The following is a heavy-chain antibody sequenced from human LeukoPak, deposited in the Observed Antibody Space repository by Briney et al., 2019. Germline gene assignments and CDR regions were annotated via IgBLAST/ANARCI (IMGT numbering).Heavy chain of an antibody. CDR1: GGSISSSSYY. V-gene: IGHV4-39*02. CDR2: ILYSGST. CDR3: ARDPGDIDY. Sequence: SETLSLTCTVSGGSISSSSYYWGWIRQPPGKGLEWIGSILYSGSTYYNPSLKSRVTISVDTSKNQFSLKVSSVTAADTAVYYCARDPGDIDYWGQGTLVTVSS. J-gene: IGHJ4*02. D-gene: IGHD3-16*01.